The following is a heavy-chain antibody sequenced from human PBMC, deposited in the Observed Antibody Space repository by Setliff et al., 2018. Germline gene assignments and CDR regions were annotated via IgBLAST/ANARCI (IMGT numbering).Heavy chain of an antibody. CDR3: ARSMQQLVRRYFDY. CDR2: MSLDETNK. J-gene: IGHJ4*02. D-gene: IGHD6-13*01. V-gene: IGHV3-30-3*01. Sequence: PGGSLRLSCAASGFTFTNYIIHWVRQAPGKGLEWVAVMSLDETNKYYADSVKGRFTISRDNAKNSLYLQMNSLRAEDTAVYYCARSMQQLVRRYFDYWGQGTLVTVSS. CDR1: GFTFTNYI.